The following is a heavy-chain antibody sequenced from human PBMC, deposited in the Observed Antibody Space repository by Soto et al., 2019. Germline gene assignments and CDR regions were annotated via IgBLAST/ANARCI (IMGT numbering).Heavy chain of an antibody. Sequence: QVQLVESGGGVVQPGRSLRLSCAASGFTFSSYGMHWVRQAPGKGLEWVAVIWYDGSNKYYADSVKGRFTISRDNSKNTLYLQMNSLRAEDTAVYYCARDRSSSWGPYFDYWGQGTLVTVSS. V-gene: IGHV3-33*01. CDR2: IWYDGSNK. CDR1: GFTFSSYG. J-gene: IGHJ4*02. D-gene: IGHD6-13*01. CDR3: ARDRSSSWGPYFDY.